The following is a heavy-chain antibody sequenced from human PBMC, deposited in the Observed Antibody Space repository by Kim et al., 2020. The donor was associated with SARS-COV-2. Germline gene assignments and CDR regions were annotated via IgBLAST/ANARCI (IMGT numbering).Heavy chain of an antibody. J-gene: IGHJ4*02. V-gene: IGHV3-9*01. Sequence: SVKGRFTISRDNAKNSLYLQMNSLRAEDTALYYCAKLHDYVWGTHRPSVYWGQGTLVTVSS. D-gene: IGHD3-16*01. CDR3: AKLHDYVWGTHRPSVY.